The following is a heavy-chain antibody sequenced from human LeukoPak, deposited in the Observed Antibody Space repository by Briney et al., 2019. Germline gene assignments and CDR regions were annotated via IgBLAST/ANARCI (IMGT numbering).Heavy chain of an antibody. V-gene: IGHV4-34*01. CDR2: VNHSGST. J-gene: IGHJ4*02. Sequence: PSETLSLTCAVYGGSFSGYYWSWIRQPPGKGLEWIGEVNHSGSTNYNPSLKSRVTISVDTSKNQFSLKLSSVTAADTAVYYCARVNSYAGGIHFDYWGQGTLVTVFS. CDR3: ARVNSYAGGIHFDY. D-gene: IGHD5-18*01. CDR1: GGSFSGYY.